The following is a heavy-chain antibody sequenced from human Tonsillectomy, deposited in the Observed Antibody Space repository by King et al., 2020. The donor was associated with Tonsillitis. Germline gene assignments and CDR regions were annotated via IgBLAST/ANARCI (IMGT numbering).Heavy chain of an antibody. V-gene: IGHV3-30*01. CDR1: GFSFSRHA. D-gene: IGHD1-26*01. Sequence: VQLVESGGGVVQPGKSLRLSCAASGFSFSRHAIHWVRQAPGKGLEWVALISYYVSKTYYADSVKGRFTISRDTSKNTLSLQMNSLRAEDTAVYYCARGNSGRSYAFDIWGQGTMVTVSS. CDR3: ARGNSGRSYAFDI. CDR2: ISYYVSKT. J-gene: IGHJ3*02.